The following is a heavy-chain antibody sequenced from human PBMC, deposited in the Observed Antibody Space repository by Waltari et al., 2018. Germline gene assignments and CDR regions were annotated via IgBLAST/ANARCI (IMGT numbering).Heavy chain of an antibody. D-gene: IGHD2-21*02. V-gene: IGHV4-59*01. CDR2: IYYTGST. Sequence: QVQLQEPGPSLLKPSETLSLICTVSGGSISAFYWRWVRQPPGKGLDWIGYIYYTGSTNFNPSLKSRVTMSVDTSKNQFSLKLSSVTAADTAFYYCARGGGGDWEWFDPWGQGTLVTVSS. CDR3: ARGGGGDWEWFDP. J-gene: IGHJ5*02. CDR1: GGSISAFY.